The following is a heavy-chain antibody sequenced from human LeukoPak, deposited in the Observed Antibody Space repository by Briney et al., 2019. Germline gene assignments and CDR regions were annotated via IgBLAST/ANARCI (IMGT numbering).Heavy chain of an antibody. D-gene: IGHD3-22*01. CDR3: ARTYYSDSSGRNWFDP. Sequence: GASVKVSCKASGYTFTSYDINWVRQAPGQGLERMGWMNPNSGNTGYAQKFQGRVTMTRNTSISTAYMDLSSLRSEDTAVYYCARTYYSDSSGRNWFDPWGQGTLVTVSS. V-gene: IGHV1-8*01. CDR2: MNPNSGNT. J-gene: IGHJ5*02. CDR1: GYTFTSYD.